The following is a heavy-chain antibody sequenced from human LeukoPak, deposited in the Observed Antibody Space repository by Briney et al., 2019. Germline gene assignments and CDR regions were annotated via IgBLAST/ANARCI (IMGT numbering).Heavy chain of an antibody. D-gene: IGHD3-22*01. J-gene: IGHJ6*03. V-gene: IGHV1-46*01. CDR1: GYTFTSYY. Sequence: ASVKVSCKASGYTFTSYYMHSVRQAPGQGLEWVGIINPSGDPTTYAQKFQGRVTMTSDMSTSTVYMELSSLRSEDTAVYYCARSSGYYSSLFYMHVWGKGTTVTVSS. CDR2: INPSGDPT. CDR3: ARSSGYYSSLFYMHV.